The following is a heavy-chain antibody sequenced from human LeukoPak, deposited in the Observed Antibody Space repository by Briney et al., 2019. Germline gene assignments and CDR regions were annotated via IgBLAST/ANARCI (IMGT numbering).Heavy chain of an antibody. CDR2: ISPYNGRT. V-gene: IGHV1-18*01. D-gene: IGHD2-2*01. CDR1: GGTFSSYA. CDR3: ARDLSKLDY. Sequence: ASVKVSCKASGGTFSSYAISWVRQAPGKGLEWMAWISPYNGRTLYSAKLQGRVTLTRDTTTDTAYMELTSLKSNDTAVYYCARDLSKLDYWGQGTLVSVSS. J-gene: IGHJ4*02.